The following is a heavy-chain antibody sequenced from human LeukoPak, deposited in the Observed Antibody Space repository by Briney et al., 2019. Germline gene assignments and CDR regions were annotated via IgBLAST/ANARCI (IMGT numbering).Heavy chain of an antibody. D-gene: IGHD1-1*01. CDR2: TYYRSKWYN. Sequence: SQTLSLTCAISGDSFSSNSAAWNWIRQSPSRGLEWLGRTYYRSKWYNDYAVSVKSQITINPDTSKNQFSLQLNSVTPEDTAVYYCAGETGTTWYYDYGMDVWGQGTTVTVSS. CDR1: GDSFSSNSAA. J-gene: IGHJ6*02. CDR3: AGETGTTWYYDYGMDV. V-gene: IGHV6-1*01.